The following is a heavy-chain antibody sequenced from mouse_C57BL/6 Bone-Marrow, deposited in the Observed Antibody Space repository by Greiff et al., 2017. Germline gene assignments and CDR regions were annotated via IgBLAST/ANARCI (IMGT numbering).Heavy chain of an antibody. D-gene: IGHD2-5*01. J-gene: IGHJ3*01. CDR2: ISDGGSYT. Sequence: EVKVVESGGGLVKPGGSLKLSCAASGFTFSSYAMSWVRQTPEKRLEWVATISDGGSYTYYPDNVKGRFTISRDNAKNNLYLQMSHLKSEDTAMYYCAITSYYSNWWVAWFAYWGQGTLGTVSA. CDR3: AITSYYSNWWVAWFAY. CDR1: GFTFSSYA. V-gene: IGHV5-4*03.